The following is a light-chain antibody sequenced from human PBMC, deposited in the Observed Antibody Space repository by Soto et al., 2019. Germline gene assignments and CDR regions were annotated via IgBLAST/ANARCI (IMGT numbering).Light chain of an antibody. Sequence: QSVLTQPASVSGSPGQSITISCTGTSSDVGGYNYVSWYQQHPGKAPKLMIYDVSNRPSGVSNRFSGSKSGNTASLTISGLQAEDEAAYYCSSYTTSSTLFGIGTKVTVL. J-gene: IGLJ1*01. CDR1: SSDVGGYNY. CDR2: DVS. CDR3: SSYTTSSTL. V-gene: IGLV2-14*01.